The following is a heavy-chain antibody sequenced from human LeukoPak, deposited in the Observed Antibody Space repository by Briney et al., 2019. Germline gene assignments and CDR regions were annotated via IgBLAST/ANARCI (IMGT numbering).Heavy chain of an antibody. V-gene: IGHV4-61*02. D-gene: IGHD2-2*01. CDR3: ARGVVSPRFFAYMDV. CDR1: AASTRDNNFY. Sequence: PSETLSLTRNVSAASTRDNNFYWNWIRQPAGESLEWIGRTFNGGSPNYNPSLMTRLTISTDKSTNQFSLKLNSVTAADTAIYYCARGVVSPRFFAYMDVWGKGTPVTVSS. CDR2: TFNGGSP. J-gene: IGHJ6*03.